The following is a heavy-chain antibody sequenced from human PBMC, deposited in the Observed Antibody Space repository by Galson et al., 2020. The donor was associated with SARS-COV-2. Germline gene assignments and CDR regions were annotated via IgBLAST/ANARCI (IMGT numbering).Heavy chain of an antibody. D-gene: IGHD3-22*01. J-gene: IGHJ4*02. CDR2: VSGSGSTT. V-gene: IGHV3-23*01. CDR3: AKRHRDSSGFDY. Sequence: GGSLRLSCAASGFTFSSYAMNWLRQAPGKGLEWVSGVSGSGSTTYYAGSVKGRFTISRDNSQNTLYLQMNSLRAEDTAIYYCAKRHRDSSGFDYWGQGARVTVSS. CDR1: GFTFSSYA.